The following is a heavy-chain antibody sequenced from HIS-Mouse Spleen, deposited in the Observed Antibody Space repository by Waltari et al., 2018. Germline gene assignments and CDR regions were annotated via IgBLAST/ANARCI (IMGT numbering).Heavy chain of an antibody. D-gene: IGHD7-27*01. CDR1: GDRVSSNSSA. J-gene: IGHJ3*02. Sequence: QVQLQQSGPGLVKPSQTLSLPCAISGDRVSSNSSAWHWIRPSPSRGLEWLGRTYYRSKWYNDYAVSVKSRITINPDTSKNQFSLQLNSVTPEDTAVYYCARVTGDDAFDIWGQGTMVTVSS. V-gene: IGHV6-1*01. CDR2: TYYRSKWYN. CDR3: ARVTGDDAFDI.